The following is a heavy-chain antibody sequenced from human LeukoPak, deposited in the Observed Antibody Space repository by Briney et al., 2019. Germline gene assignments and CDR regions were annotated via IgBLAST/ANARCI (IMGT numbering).Heavy chain of an antibody. D-gene: IGHD2-15*01. V-gene: IGHV4-34*01. J-gene: IGHJ4*02. CDR2: INHSGST. CDR3: ARGRGDGLGYCSGGSCYDYFDY. CDR1: GGSFSGYY. Sequence: PSETLSLTCAVYGGSFSGYYWSWIRQPPGKGLEGIGEINHSGSTNYNPSLTSRVTISVDTSKNQFSLKLSSVTAADTAVYYCARGRGDGLGYCSGGSCYDYFDYWGQGTLVTVSS.